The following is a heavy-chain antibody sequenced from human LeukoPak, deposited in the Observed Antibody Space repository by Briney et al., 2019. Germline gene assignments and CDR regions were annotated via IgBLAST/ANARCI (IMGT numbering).Heavy chain of an antibody. Sequence: GESLKIPCKGSGYSFTSYWIGWVRQMPGKGLEWMGIIYPGDSDTRYSPSFQGQVTISADKSISTAYLQWSSLKASDTAMYYCARSGYCSGGSCYSVIFDYWGQGTLVTVSS. J-gene: IGHJ4*02. CDR2: IYPGDSDT. V-gene: IGHV5-51*01. D-gene: IGHD2-15*01. CDR1: GYSFTSYW. CDR3: ARSGYCSGGSCYSVIFDY.